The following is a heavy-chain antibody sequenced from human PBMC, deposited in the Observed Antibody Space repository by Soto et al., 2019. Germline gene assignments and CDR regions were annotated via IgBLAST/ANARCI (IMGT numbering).Heavy chain of an antibody. V-gene: IGHV3-74*01. CDR2: IYNDGTYS. CDR1: GFIFKMYW. CDR3: TRGPRPISTGTGAY. J-gene: IGHJ4*02. D-gene: IGHD3-10*01. Sequence: GGSLSLSCAASGFIFKMYWMHWVRQSPGKGLVWISRIYNDGTYSDYAASVRGRFTISRDNVNDTLYLQMNNLRAEDSGLYYCTRGPRPISTGTGAYWGQGTQVTVSS.